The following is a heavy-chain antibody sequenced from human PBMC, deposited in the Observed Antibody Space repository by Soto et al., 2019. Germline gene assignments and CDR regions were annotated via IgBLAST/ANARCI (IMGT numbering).Heavy chain of an antibody. J-gene: IGHJ4*02. CDR2: INHSGST. CDR1: GGSFSGYY. Sequence: QVQLQQWGAGLLKPSETLSLTCAVYGGSFSGYYWTWIRQPPGTGLEWIGEINHSGSTNYNPSLKSRVTTSVATSKNQFSLKLTSVTAEDTAVYYCARDKITGLFDYWGQGTLVTVSS. V-gene: IGHV4-34*01. CDR3: ARDKITGLFDY. D-gene: IGHD2-8*02.